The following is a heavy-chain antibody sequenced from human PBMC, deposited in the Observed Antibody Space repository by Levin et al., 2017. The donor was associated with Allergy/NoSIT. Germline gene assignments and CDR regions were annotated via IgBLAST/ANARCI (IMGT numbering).Heavy chain of an antibody. CDR2: IYWDDDE. Sequence: SQTLSLTCTLSGVSLTSSGVSVGWIRQPPGKALEWLALIYWDDDERYSPSLRSRLTVTKDTSKNEVFLTMTNMQPADTATYFCAHRERRGWNYFDYWGQGSLVTFSS. CDR1: GVSLTSSGVS. V-gene: IGHV2-5*02. D-gene: IGHD6-19*01. J-gene: IGHJ4*02. CDR3: AHRERRGWNYFDY.